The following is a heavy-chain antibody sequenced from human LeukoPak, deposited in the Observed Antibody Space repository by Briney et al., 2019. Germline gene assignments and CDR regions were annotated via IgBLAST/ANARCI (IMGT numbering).Heavy chain of an antibody. CDR1: GGSISGSTYY. D-gene: IGHD3-22*01. J-gene: IGHJ4*02. CDR3: TRHGGYFQSSGFVDY. CDR2: IFYGGST. Sequence: PSETLSLTCTVSGGSISGSTYYWGWIRQPPGKGLEWIGSIFYGGSTYYNPSLKSRVTISVDTSKNQFSLTLTSVTAAGTAVYYCTRHGGYFQSSGFVDYWGQGTLVTVSS. V-gene: IGHV4-39*01.